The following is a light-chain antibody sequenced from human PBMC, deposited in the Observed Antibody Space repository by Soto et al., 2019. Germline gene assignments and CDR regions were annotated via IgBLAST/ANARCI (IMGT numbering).Light chain of an antibody. J-gene: IGKJ1*01. CDR2: AAS. CDR1: QGISTY. Sequence: WMNQSPALLSASTGDRVTLSCRMSQGISTYLAWFQKKAGKAPELLIYAASSRATGIPDRFSGSGSGTDFTLTISRLEPEDFAVYYCHQYGSLPRTFGQGTKVDIK. CDR3: HQYGSLPRT. V-gene: IGKV1D-8*02.